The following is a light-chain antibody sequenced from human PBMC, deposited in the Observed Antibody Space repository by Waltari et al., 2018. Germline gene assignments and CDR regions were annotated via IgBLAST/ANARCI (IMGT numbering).Light chain of an antibody. J-gene: IGLJ2*01. Sequence: SYELTQPPSVSVSPGQTAHITVSGYRLGGQVVCGYQQKPGQSPVVVIYENDQRPSGVPERFSGSNSGDTATLTISGTQAMDEADYYCQTWDSTTTWIFGGGTKLTVL. CDR1: RLGGQV. V-gene: IGLV3-1*01. CDR2: END. CDR3: QTWDSTTTWI.